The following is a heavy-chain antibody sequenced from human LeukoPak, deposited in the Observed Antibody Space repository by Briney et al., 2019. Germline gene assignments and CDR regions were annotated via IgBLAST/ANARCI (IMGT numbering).Heavy chain of an antibody. CDR3: AKDQQGGEWRFDP. D-gene: IGHD3-3*01. J-gene: IGHJ5*02. CDR1: GFTFSSYA. V-gene: IGHV3-30-3*01. Sequence: PGRSLRLSCAASGFTFSSYAMHWVRQAPGKGLEWVAVISYDGSNKYYADSVKGRFTISRDNSKNTLYLQMNSLRAEDTAVYYCAKDQQGGEWRFDPWGQGTLVTVSS. CDR2: ISYDGSNK.